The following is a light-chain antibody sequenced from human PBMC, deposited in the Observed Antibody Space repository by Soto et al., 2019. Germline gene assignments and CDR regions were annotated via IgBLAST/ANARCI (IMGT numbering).Light chain of an antibody. CDR2: IAS. Sequence: IQLTQSXSSLSASIGDRVTITCRASQGISNSLAWYQQKPGKAPKLLIYIASTLQSGVPPRXXXXXXXXXXXXXXXXXQPEDFAXXYCXQLDSXPLTFGQGTRLE. CDR3: XQLDSXPLT. V-gene: IGKV1-9*01. J-gene: IGKJ5*01. CDR1: QGISNS.